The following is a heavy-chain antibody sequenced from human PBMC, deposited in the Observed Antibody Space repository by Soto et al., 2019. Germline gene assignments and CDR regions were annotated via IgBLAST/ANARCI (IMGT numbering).Heavy chain of an antibody. D-gene: IGHD5-18*01. CDR1: GFSLSTSGVG. CDR3: AHRGYSYGYFGYYYYGMDV. CDR2: IYWNDDK. V-gene: IGHV2-5*01. Sequence: VSGPTLVNPTQTLTLTCTFSGFSLSTSGVGVGWIRQPPGKALEWLALIYWNDDKRYSPSLKSRLTITKDTSKNQVVLTMTNMDPVDTATYYCAHRGYSYGYFGYYYYGMDVWGQGTTVTVSS. J-gene: IGHJ6*02.